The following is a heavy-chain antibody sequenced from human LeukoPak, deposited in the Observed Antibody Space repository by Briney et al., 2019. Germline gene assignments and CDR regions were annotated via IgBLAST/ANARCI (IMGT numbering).Heavy chain of an antibody. CDR1: GFTFSSYW. J-gene: IGHJ4*02. D-gene: IGHD3-16*02. Sequence: GGSLRLSCAASGFTFSSYWMSWVRQAPGKGLEWVANIKQDGSEKYYVDSVKGRFTISRDNAKNSLYLQMNSLRAEDTAVYYCARAVPLNMITFGGVIVPNDYWGQGTLVTVSS. CDR3: ARAVPLNMITFGGVIVPNDY. CDR2: IKQDGSEK. V-gene: IGHV3-7*01.